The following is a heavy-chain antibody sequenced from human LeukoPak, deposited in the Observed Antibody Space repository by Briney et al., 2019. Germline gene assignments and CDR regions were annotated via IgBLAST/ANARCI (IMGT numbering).Heavy chain of an antibody. CDR2: IYTSGST. J-gene: IGHJ3*02. V-gene: IGHV4-61*02. Sequence: SETLSLTCTVSGGSISSGSYYWSWIRQPAGKGLEWIGRIYTSGSTNYNPSLKSRVTISVDTSKNQFSLKLSSVTAADTAVYYCARVGSSGWYGAFDIWGQGTMVTVSS. CDR1: GGSISSGSYY. CDR3: ARVGSSGWYGAFDI. D-gene: IGHD6-19*01.